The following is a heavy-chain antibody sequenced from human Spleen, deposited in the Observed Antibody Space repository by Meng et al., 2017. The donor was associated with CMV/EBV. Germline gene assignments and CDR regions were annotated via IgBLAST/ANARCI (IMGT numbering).Heavy chain of an antibody. CDR1: GYTFSIFY. Sequence: SGYTFSIFYLHWVRQAPGQGLEWVGMINPSAGSTGYAQKFQDRVTVTRDTSTSTVYMELSSLTSEDTAVYYCARDHTRGATGYFDYWGPGTLVTVSP. D-gene: IGHD1-26*01. CDR3: ARDHTRGATGYFDY. CDR2: INPSAGST. J-gene: IGHJ4*02. V-gene: IGHV1-46*01.